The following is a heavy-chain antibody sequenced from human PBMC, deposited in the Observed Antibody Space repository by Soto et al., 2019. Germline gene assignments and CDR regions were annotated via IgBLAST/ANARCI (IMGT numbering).Heavy chain of an antibody. V-gene: IGHV3-15*01. Sequence: EVQLVESGGGLVKPGGSLRLSCAASGFSFTNAWMTWVRQAPGKGLEWVGRIKSKTAGGTTDHAPPVRGRFTVSRDESKNMLYLEMNSLKTEDSAVYYCVAEFGRPGHDWGQGTLVTVSS. CDR3: VAEFGRPGHD. J-gene: IGHJ4*02. D-gene: IGHD3-10*01. CDR2: IKSKTAGGTT. CDR1: GFSFTNAW.